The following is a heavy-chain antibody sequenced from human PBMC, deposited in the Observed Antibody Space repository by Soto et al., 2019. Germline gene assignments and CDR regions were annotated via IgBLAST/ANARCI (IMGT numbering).Heavy chain of an antibody. CDR1: GGSFSGYY. CDR2: INHSGST. CDR3: ARLERITIFGVVNAYYYYGMDV. J-gene: IGHJ6*02. D-gene: IGHD3-3*01. Sequence: PSETLSLTCAVYGGSFSGYYWSWIRQPPGKGLEWIGEINHSGSTNYNPSLKSRVTISVDTSKNQFSLKLSSVTAADTAVYYCARLERITIFGVVNAYYYYGMDVWGQGTTVTVSS. V-gene: IGHV4-34*01.